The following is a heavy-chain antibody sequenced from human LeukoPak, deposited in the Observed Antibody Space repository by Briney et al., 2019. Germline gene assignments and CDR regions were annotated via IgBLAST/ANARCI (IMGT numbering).Heavy chain of an antibody. CDR2: ISGSGNVT. Sequence: PGGSLRLSCAASGFTFFSEVMTWVRQAPGKGLEWVSSISGSGNVTYYPDSVKGRFTISRDNAKNSLYLQMNSLRAEDTAVYYCARDLGVGYCSGGSCWNDAFDVWGQGTMVTVSS. CDR1: GFTFFSEV. V-gene: IGHV3-21*01. J-gene: IGHJ3*01. D-gene: IGHD2-15*01. CDR3: ARDLGVGYCSGGSCWNDAFDV.